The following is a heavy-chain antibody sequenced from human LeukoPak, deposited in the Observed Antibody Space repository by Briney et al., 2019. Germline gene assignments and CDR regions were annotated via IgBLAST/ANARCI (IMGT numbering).Heavy chain of an antibody. J-gene: IGHJ6*03. CDR1: GFTFSSYT. Sequence: GGSLRLSCAASGFTFSSYTMNWVRQPPGKGLEWVSNIGTSSTTIYYADSVKGRFTISRDNAKNSLYLQMNSLRADDTAVYYCARFAAGGSYYYYMDVWGKGTTVTISS. V-gene: IGHV3-48*01. CDR3: ARFAAGGSYYYYMDV. D-gene: IGHD6-25*01. CDR2: IGTSSTTI.